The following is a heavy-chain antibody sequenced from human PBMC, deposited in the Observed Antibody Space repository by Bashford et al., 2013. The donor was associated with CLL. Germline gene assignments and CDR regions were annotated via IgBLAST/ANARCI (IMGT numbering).Heavy chain of an antibody. D-gene: IGHD2-21*02. J-gene: IGHJ1*01. Sequence: VSGELHELGSGPVSREGGVRWLSVIYSGGNTYYADSVKGRFTLSRDNSKNTLSLQMNSLRAEDTAVYYCVRDPTLGYCGGDCYSGQPLGAQGT. CDR1: VSGEL. V-gene: IGHV3-66*01. CDR2: IYSGGNT. CDR3: VRDPTLGYCGGDCYSGQPL.